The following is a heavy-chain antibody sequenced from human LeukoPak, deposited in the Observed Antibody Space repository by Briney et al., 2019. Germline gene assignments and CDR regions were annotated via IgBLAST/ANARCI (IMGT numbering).Heavy chain of an antibody. J-gene: IGHJ1*01. CDR2: IKSKTDGGTT. V-gene: IGHV3-15*01. CDR3: TPYNWNDEYFQH. CDR1: GFTFNNAW. D-gene: IGHD1-20*01. Sequence: GGSLRLSCAASGFTFNNAWMSWVRQAPGKGLEWVGRIKSKTDGGTTDYAAPVKGRFTISRDDSKNTLYLQMNSLKTEDTAVYYCTPYNWNDEYFQHWGQGTLVTVSS.